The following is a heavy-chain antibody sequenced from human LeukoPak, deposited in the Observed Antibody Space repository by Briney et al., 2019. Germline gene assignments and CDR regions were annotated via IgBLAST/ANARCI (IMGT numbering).Heavy chain of an antibody. D-gene: IGHD3-3*01. CDR2: IWYDGSNK. J-gene: IGHJ4*02. V-gene: IGHV3-33*01. CDR1: GFTFSSYG. CDR3: ARDSGDFWSGYPGGPSDY. Sequence: GGSLRLSCAASGFTFSSYGMHWVRQAPGKGLEWVAVIWYDGSNKYYADSVKGRFTISRDNSKNTLYLQMNSLRAEDTAVYYCARDSGDFWSGYPGGPSDYWGQGTLVTVSS.